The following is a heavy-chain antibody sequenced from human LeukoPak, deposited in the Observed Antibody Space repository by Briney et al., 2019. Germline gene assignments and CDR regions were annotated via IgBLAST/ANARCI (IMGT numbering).Heavy chain of an antibody. Sequence: SETLSLTCVVNGGSFSGYYWSWIRQPRAKGLEWIGEITHSGRTNYNPSLKSRVTISVEKSKNHFALKLTSVTAADTAVYYCARGLRFGTSWFDPWGQGTLVTISS. CDR1: GGSFSGYY. CDR2: ITHSGRT. V-gene: IGHV4-34*01. J-gene: IGHJ5*02. D-gene: IGHD3-10*01. CDR3: ARGLRFGTSWFDP.